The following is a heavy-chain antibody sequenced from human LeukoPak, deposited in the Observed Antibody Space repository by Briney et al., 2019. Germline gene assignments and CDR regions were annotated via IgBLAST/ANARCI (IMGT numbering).Heavy chain of an antibody. D-gene: IGHD3-22*01. V-gene: IGHV3-30*18. CDR3: AKDAYYYDSSGYFAY. CDR2: ISYDGSNK. Sequence: GRSLRLSCAASGFTFSSYGMHWVRQAPGKGLEWVAVISYDGSNKYYADSVKGRFTISRDNSKNTLYLQMNSLRAEDTAVYYCAKDAYYYDSSGYFAYWGQGTLVTVSS. J-gene: IGHJ4*02. CDR1: GFTFSSYG.